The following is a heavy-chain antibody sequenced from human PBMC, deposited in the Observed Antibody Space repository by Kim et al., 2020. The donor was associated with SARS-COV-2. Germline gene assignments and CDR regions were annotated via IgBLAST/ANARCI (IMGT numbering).Heavy chain of an antibody. V-gene: IGHV3-23*01. Sequence: TGKGRFTISRDNSKNPLYLKMNSLRAGDTAVYYCAKGGSGWYAGDAFDIWGQGTMVTVSS. CDR3: AKGGSGWYAGDAFDI. D-gene: IGHD6-19*01. J-gene: IGHJ3*02.